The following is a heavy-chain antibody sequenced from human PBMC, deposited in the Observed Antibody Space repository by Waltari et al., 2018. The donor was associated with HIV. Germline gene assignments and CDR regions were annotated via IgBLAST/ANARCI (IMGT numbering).Heavy chain of an antibody. J-gene: IGHJ4*01. CDR1: GGSFSGYS. Sequence: QLQLQQWGAGLLKPSETLSLTCAVSGGSFSGYSWSWIRQPPGKGLEWIGEINHSGSTNYNPSLKSRVTRSVDTSKNQFALKLSSVTAADTAVYYCARFYYDSSGYRWGQGTLVTVSS. CDR3: ARFYYDSSGYR. V-gene: IGHV4-34*01. D-gene: IGHD3-22*01. CDR2: INHSGST.